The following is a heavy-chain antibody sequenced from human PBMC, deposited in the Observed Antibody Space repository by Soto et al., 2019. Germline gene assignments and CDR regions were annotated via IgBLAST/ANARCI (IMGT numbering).Heavy chain of an antibody. J-gene: IGHJ5*02. Sequence: PGGSLRLSFAASGFTFSSCSMNWVRQAPGKGLEGVSSIGSSSSYIYYADSVKVRFTISRDNAKDSLYLQMNSLRAEDTAVYYCARDQASWWNSSSPGGWFHXWGQGTLVTASX. CDR3: ARDQASWWNSSSPGGWFHX. V-gene: IGHV3-21*01. CDR1: GFTFSSCS. CDR2: IGSSSSYI. D-gene: IGHD6-13*01.